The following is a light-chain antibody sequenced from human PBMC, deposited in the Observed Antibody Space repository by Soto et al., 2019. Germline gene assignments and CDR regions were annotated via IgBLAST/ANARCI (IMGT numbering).Light chain of an antibody. J-gene: IGLJ3*02. CDR2: RDH. CDR3: AAWDVSLSAV. V-gene: IGLV1-47*01. Sequence: QAVVTQPPSASGTPGQRVTISCSGGTSNIGSKFVYWYQQLPGTAPKLLIYRDHQRPSGVPDRFSGSKAGTSASLAISGLRSEDEGDYYCAAWDVSLSAVFGGGTKLTVL. CDR1: TSNIGSKF.